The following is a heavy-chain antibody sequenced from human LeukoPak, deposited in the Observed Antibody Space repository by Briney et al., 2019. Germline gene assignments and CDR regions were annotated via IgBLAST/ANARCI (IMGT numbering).Heavy chain of an antibody. CDR1: GFTFSSYA. CDR2: ISYDGSNK. D-gene: IGHD3-10*01. CDR3: ARDSYYGSGSYCFDY. V-gene: IGHV3-30*04. J-gene: IGHJ4*02. Sequence: PGRSLRLSCAASGFTFSSYAMHWVRQAPGKELEWVAVISYDGSNKYYADSVKGRFTISRDNSKNTLYLQMNSLRAEDTAVYYCARDSYYGSGSYCFDYWGQGTLVTVSS.